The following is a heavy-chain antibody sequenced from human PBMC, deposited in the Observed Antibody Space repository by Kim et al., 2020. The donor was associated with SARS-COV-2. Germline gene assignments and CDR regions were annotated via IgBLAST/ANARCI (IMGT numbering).Heavy chain of an antibody. CDR3: AREGIAAAGADFDY. D-gene: IGHD6-13*01. CDR1: GFTFSSYS. V-gene: IGHV3-21*01. CDR2: ISSSSSYI. Sequence: GGSLRLSCAASGFTFSSYSMNWVRQAPGKGLEWVSSISSSSSYIYYADSVKGRFTISRDNAKNSLYLQMNSLRAEDTAVYYCAREGIAAAGADFDYWGQGTLVTGTS. J-gene: IGHJ4*02.